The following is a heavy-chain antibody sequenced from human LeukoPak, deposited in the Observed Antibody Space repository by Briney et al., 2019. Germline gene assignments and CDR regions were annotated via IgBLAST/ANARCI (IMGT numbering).Heavy chain of an antibody. D-gene: IGHD3-22*01. J-gene: IGHJ6*02. CDR1: GFTFDDYA. CDR2: ITWNRDNI. CDR3: AKDLSSAITSALVLDV. Sequence: GGSLRLSCAASGFTFDDYAMHWVRHTPGKGLEWVAGITWNRDNIGYGDSVKGRFTISRDNAKNVLYLQMNSLRPEDTALYYCAKDLSSAITSALVLDVWGQGTTV. V-gene: IGHV3-9*01.